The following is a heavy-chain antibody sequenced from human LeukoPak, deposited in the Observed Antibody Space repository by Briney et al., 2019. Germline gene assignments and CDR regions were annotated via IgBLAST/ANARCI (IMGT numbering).Heavy chain of an antibody. D-gene: IGHD3-16*01. CDR2: ISNNGGST. CDR1: GFTFSSYA. J-gene: IGHJ2*01. CDR3: VKVTGGYWYFDL. Sequence: GGSLRLSCSGSGFTFSSYAMHWVRQAPGKGLEYVSGISNNGGSTNYADSVKGRFTISRDNSKNTLYLQMSSLRVEDTAVYYCVKVTGGYWYFDLWAVAPWSLSPQ. V-gene: IGHV3-64D*06.